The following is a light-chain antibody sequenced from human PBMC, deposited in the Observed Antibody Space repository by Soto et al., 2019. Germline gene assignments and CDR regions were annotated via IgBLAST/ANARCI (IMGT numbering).Light chain of an antibody. CDR3: MQALQSLT. CDR1: QSLLHSNGYNY. J-gene: IGKJ4*01. Sequence: DIVMTQSPLSLPVTPGEPASISCRSSQSLLHSNGYNYLDWYLQKPGQSPQLLIYLGSNRASGDHNRFSGSGSGTDFTLKISRVEAEDGGVYCCMQALQSLTCGGGTKVEIK. CDR2: LGS. V-gene: IGKV2-28*01.